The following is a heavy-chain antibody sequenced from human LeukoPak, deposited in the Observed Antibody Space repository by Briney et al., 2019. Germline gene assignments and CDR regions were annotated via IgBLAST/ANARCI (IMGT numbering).Heavy chain of an antibody. Sequence: SETLSLTCTVSGGSISSSSYYWGWIRQPPGKGLEWIGSIYHSGSTYYNPSLKSRVTISVDTSKNQFSLKLSSVTAADTAVYYCARVNHGAATYYFDYWGQGTLVTVSS. V-gene: IGHV4-39*07. D-gene: IGHD1-14*01. CDR3: ARVNHGAATYYFDY. CDR2: IYHSGST. CDR1: GGSISSSSYY. J-gene: IGHJ4*02.